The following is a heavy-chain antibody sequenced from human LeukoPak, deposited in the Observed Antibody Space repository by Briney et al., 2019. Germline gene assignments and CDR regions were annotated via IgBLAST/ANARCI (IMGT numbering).Heavy chain of an antibody. CDR1: GFTFSSYS. CDR2: ISSSSSYI. D-gene: IGHD4/OR15-4a*01. V-gene: IGHV3-21*01. J-gene: IGHJ4*02. Sequence: GGSLRLSCAASGFTFSSYSMNWVRQAPGKGLEWVSSISSSSSYIYYADSVKGRFTISRDNAKNSLYLQMNSLRAEDTAVYYCARDGAATFSDYWGQGTLVTVSS. CDR3: ARDGAATFSDY.